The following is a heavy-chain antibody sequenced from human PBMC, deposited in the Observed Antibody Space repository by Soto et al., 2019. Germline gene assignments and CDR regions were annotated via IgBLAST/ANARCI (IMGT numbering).Heavy chain of an antibody. D-gene: IGHD3-10*01. CDR2: IYYSGST. CDR3: ARRWGGTFDI. V-gene: IGHV4-59*08. Sequence: SETLSLTCTVSGGSISNYYWSWIRQPPGKGLEWIGYIYYSGSTNYNPSLKSRVTISVDTSKNQFSLKLSSVTAADTAVYYCARRWGGTFDIWGQGTMVTVSS. CDR1: GGSISNYY. J-gene: IGHJ3*02.